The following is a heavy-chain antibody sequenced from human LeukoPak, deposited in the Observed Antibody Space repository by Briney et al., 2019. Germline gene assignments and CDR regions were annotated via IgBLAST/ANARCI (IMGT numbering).Heavy chain of an antibody. J-gene: IGHJ4*02. V-gene: IGHV3-7*01. CDR3: ARSLGDD. D-gene: IGHD3-16*01. CDR2: INQNGREK. CDR1: GLTFSAYW. Sequence: GGSLRLSCEVSGLTFSAYWMTWVRQAPGKGLEWVASINQNGREKYYVDSVKGRFTISRDNAKDSLYLQMNSLRDEDTAVYYCARSLGDDWGQGTLVTVSS.